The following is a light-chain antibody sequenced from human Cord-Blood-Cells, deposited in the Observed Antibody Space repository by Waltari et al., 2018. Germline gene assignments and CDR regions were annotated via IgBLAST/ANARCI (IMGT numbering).Light chain of an antibody. Sequence: QSALTQPHSVSGSPGQSVTISCTGTSSDVGGYNYVSWYQQHPGKAPKLMIYDVSKRPSGVPDRFSGSKSGNTASLTISGLQAEDEADYYCCSYAGSFGGGTKLTVL. CDR2: DVS. J-gene: IGLJ2*01. CDR3: CSYAGS. CDR1: SSDVGGYNY. V-gene: IGLV2-11*01.